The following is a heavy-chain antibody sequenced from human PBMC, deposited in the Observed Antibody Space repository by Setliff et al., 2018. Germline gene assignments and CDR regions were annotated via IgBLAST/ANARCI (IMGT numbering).Heavy chain of an antibody. CDR2: IIPMFGTP. CDR1: GDSFNNYA. CDR3: ARDKMPTYRDYAAFDI. Sequence: ASVKVSCKASGDSFNNYAISWVRQAPGQGLEWLGGIIPMFGTPAYAQKFQDRVTITTDESTSTAYMELDSLRSEDTAVYYCARDKMPTYRDYAAFDIWGQGTMVTVSS. V-gene: IGHV1-69*05. D-gene: IGHD4-17*01. J-gene: IGHJ3*02.